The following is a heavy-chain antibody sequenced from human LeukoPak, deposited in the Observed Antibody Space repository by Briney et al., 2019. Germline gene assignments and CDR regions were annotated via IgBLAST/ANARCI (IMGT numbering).Heavy chain of an antibody. V-gene: IGHV3-23*01. J-gene: IGHJ4*02. CDR2: ISGSGGST. CDR1: GFTFSSYG. CDR3: ARANYFDY. Sequence: GGSLRLSCAASGFTFSSYGMNWVRQAPGKGLEWVSGISGSGGSTYYADSVKGRFTISRDNAKNTLYLQMNSLRAEDTAVYYCARANYFDYWGQGTLITVSS.